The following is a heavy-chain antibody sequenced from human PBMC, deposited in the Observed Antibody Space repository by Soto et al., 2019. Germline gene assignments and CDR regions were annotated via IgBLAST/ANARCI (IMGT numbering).Heavy chain of an antibody. J-gene: IGHJ6*02. Sequence: GGSLRLSCAASGFTFSSYGMHWVRQAPGKGLEWVAVISYDGSNKYYADYVKGRFTISRDNSKNTLYLQMNSLRAEDTSLYYCAKDTAIDFWSGYTNYYYYYGMDVWGQGTTVTVSS. CDR1: GFTFSSYG. D-gene: IGHD3-3*01. CDR2: ISYDGSNK. CDR3: AKDTAIDFWSGYTNYYYYYGMDV. V-gene: IGHV3-30*18.